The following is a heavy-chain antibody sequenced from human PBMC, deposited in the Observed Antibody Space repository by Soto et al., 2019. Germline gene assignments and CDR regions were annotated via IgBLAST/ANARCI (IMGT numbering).Heavy chain of an antibody. D-gene: IGHD1-1*01. CDR1: GFTFSSYG. V-gene: IGHV3-30*18. J-gene: IGHJ4*02. Sequence: QVQLVESGGGVVQPGRSLRLSCAASGFTFSSYGMHWVRQAPGKGLEWVAVISYDGSNKYYADSVKGRFTISRDNSKNTLYLQMNSLRAEDTAVYYCAKEYTGGALYYWGQGTLVTVSS. CDR3: AKEYTGGALYY. CDR2: ISYDGSNK.